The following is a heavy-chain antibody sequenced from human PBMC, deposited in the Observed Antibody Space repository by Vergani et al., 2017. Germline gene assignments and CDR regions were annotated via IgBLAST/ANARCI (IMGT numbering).Heavy chain of an antibody. D-gene: IGHD5-18*01. CDR3: ANTVMDTAMVTIRGIKERGYYYYYGMDV. CDR1: GGSISSYY. CDR2: IYYSGST. V-gene: IGHV4-59*01. Sequence: QVQLQESGPGLVKPSETLSLTCTVSGGSISSYYWSWIRQPPGKGLEWIGYIYYSGSTNYNPSLKSRVTISVDTSKNQFSLKLSSVTAADTAVYYCANTVMDTAMVTIRGIKERGYYYYYGMDVWGQGP. J-gene: IGHJ6*02.